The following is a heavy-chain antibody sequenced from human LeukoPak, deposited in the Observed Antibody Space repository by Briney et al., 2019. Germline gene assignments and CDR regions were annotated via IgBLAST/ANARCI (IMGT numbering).Heavy chain of an antibody. CDR2: ISYDGSNK. J-gene: IGHJ4*02. CDR3: AKDLTMVRGYGFDY. V-gene: IGHV3-30*18. CDR1: GFTFSSYG. D-gene: IGHD3-10*01. Sequence: PGGSLRLSCAASGFTFSSYGMHWVRQAPXXXLEWVAVISYDGSNKYYADSVKGRFTISRDNSKNTLYLQMNSLRAEDTAVYYCAKDLTMVRGYGFDYWGQGTLVTVSS.